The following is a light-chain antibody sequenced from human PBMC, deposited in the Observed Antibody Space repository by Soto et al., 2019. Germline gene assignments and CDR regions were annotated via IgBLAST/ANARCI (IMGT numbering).Light chain of an antibody. J-gene: IGLJ2*01. Sequence: QSALTLPASVSGSPGQSITISCTGTSSDVGAYNYISWYQQHPGKAPKLMIYEVSNRPSGVSTRFSGSKSGNTASLTISGLQAEDEGDYYCSTYINSITFVIFGGGTKLTVL. CDR2: EVS. CDR3: STYINSITFVI. CDR1: SSDVGAYNY. V-gene: IGLV2-14*01.